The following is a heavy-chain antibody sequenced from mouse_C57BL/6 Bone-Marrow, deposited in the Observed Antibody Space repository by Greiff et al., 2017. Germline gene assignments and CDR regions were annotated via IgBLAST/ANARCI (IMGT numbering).Heavy chain of an antibody. CDR2: IYPGDGAT. V-gene: IGHV1-80*01. CDR3: ARRLRSFAY. J-gene: IGHJ3*01. CDR1: GYAFSSYW. Sequence: QVQLQQSGAELVKPGASVKISCKASGYAFSSYWMNWVKQRPGKGLEWIGQIYPGDGATNYNGKFKGKATLTADKSSSTAYMQLSSLTADDSADEGCARRLRSFAYWGQGTLVTVAA. D-gene: IGHD1-1*01.